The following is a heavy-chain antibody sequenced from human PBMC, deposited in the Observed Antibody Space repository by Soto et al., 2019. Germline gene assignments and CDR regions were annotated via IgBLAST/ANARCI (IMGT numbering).Heavy chain of an antibody. CDR3: ARDPATYYFFFKAEDGVRYVRSVSAFLLNRSSDL. V-gene: IGHV3-30-3*01. CDR2: ISYDGSNK. J-gene: IGHJ2*01. D-gene: IGHD3-10*02. Sequence: APGKGLEWVAVISYDGSNKYYADSVKGRFTISRDNSKNTLYLQMNSLRAEDTAVYYCARDPATYYFFFKAEDGVRYVRSVSAFLLNRSSDL.